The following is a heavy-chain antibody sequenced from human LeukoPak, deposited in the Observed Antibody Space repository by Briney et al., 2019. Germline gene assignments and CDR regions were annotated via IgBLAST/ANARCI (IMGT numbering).Heavy chain of an antibody. CDR3: ARAGDSSGEFDY. D-gene: IGHD3-16*01. J-gene: IGHJ4*02. CDR1: GFTFSSYA. V-gene: IGHV3-21*01. CDR2: ISSSSSYI. Sequence: GGSLRLSCAASGFTFSSYAMHWVRQAPGKGLEWVSSISSSSSYIYYADSVKGRFTISRDNAKNSLYLQMNSLRAEDTAVYYCARAGDSSGEFDYWGQGTLVTVSS.